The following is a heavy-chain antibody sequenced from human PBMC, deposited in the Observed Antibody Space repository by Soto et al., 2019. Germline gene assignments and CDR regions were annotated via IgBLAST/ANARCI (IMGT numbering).Heavy chain of an antibody. Sequence: GGSLRLSCAASGFTFSDHYMDWVRQAPGKGLEWVSVIYSGGSTYYADSVKGRFTISRDNSKNTLYLQMNSLRAEDTAVYYCARSFLEWLPKSYYFDYWGQGTLVTVSS. V-gene: IGHV3-66*01. J-gene: IGHJ4*02. CDR3: ARSFLEWLPKSYYFDY. CDR1: GFTFSDHY. D-gene: IGHD3-3*02. CDR2: IYSGGST.